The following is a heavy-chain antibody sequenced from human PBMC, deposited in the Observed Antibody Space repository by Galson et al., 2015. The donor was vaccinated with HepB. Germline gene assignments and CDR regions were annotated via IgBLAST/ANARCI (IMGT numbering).Heavy chain of an antibody. CDR2: INAGNGNT. J-gene: IGHJ4*02. V-gene: IGHV1-3*01. D-gene: IGHD6-19*01. Sequence: SVKVSCKASGYTFTSYAMHWVRQAPGQRLEWMGWINAGNGNTKYSQKFQGRVTITRDTSTSTAYMELRSLRSDDTAVYYCARDRIAVAGMGFDYWGQGTLVTVSS. CDR3: ARDRIAVAGMGFDY. CDR1: GYTFTSYA.